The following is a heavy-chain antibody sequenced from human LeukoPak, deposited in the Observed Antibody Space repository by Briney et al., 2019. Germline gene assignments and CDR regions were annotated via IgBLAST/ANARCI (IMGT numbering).Heavy chain of an antibody. Sequence: SQTLSLTCAISGDNVSSNSATWNWIRQSPSRGLEWLGRTYYRSKWYYDYAVSVKSRIAINPDTSKNQSSLQLNSVTPEDTALYYCSRGAPSDWYLEFFQHWGQGTLVTVSA. CDR3: SRGAPSDWYLEFFQH. CDR1: GDNVSSNSAT. V-gene: IGHV6-1*01. J-gene: IGHJ1*01. CDR2: TYYRSKWYY. D-gene: IGHD6-19*01.